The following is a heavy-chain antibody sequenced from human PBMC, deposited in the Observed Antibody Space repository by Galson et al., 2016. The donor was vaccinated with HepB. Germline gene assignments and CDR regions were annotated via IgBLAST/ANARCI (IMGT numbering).Heavy chain of an antibody. Sequence: ETLSLTCTISDDSISSSSWWSWVRQPPGKGLEWIGEIFHSGITTYNPSLKSTLFLQMNSLRTEDTGVYYCARDFTSGSCGTIYNWFDPWGQGTQVTVSS. V-gene: IGHV4-4*04. CDR3: IYNWFDP. J-gene: IGHJ5*02. CDR2: IFHSGIT. D-gene: IGHD1-26*01. CDR1: DDSISSSSW.